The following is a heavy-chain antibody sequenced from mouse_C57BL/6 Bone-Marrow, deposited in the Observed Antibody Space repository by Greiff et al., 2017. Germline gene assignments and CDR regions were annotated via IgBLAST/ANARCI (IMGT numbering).Heavy chain of an antibody. Sequence: VQLLQSGTELVKPGASVKLSCKASGFTFTSYWMHWVKQRPGQGLEWIGNINPSNGGTNYNEQFKSKATLTVDKSSSTAYMQLSHLTSEDSEVYYCARWLWLRPGVYFDYWGQGTTLTVSS. J-gene: IGHJ2*01. CDR3: ARWLWLRPGVYFDY. CDR2: INPSNGGT. D-gene: IGHD2-2*01. CDR1: GFTFTSYW. V-gene: IGHV1-53*01.